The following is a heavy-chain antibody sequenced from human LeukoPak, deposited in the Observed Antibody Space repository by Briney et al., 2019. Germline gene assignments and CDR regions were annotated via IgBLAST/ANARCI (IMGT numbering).Heavy chain of an antibody. CDR1: GFTFSDYW. Sequence: PGGSLRLSCAASGFTFSDYWMSWMRQAPGKGLEWVANIKYDGDEEYYVDSVKGRFTISRDNAKNSLYLQMNSLRAEDTALYYCAKDSRGSGSRYYGMDVWGQGTTVTVSS. D-gene: IGHD3-10*01. CDR2: IKYDGDEE. V-gene: IGHV3-7*03. CDR3: AKDSRGSGSRYYGMDV. J-gene: IGHJ6*02.